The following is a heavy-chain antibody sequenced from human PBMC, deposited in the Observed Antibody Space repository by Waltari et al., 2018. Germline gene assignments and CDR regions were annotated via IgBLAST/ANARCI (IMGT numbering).Heavy chain of an antibody. CDR3: ARDTMSDYDILTGHSRTSAFDI. J-gene: IGHJ3*02. Sequence: QVQLQESGPGLVKPSETLSLTCTVSGGSVSSYYWSWIRQPPGKGLEWIGHIYYSGSTNYNPSLQRRLTMSVDTAKNQFSLKLSAVTAADTAVYHCARDTMSDYDILTGHSRTSAFDIWGQGTMVTVSS. D-gene: IGHD3-9*01. CDR1: GGSVSSYY. CDR2: IYYSGST. V-gene: IGHV4-59*02.